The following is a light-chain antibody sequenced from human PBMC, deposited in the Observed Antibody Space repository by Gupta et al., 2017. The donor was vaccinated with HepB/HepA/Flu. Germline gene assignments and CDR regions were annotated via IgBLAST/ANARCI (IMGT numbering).Light chain of an antibody. Sequence: EIVMTPSPATLSVSPGERATLSCRASQRVSSNLAWYQQKPGQATRLLIYGESTRATGIQARFSGSGSGTEFTLTISRLQSEDFAVYYCQQHNNWRTFGQGTKVEIK. CDR1: QRVSSN. J-gene: IGKJ1*01. CDR3: QQHNNWRT. CDR2: GES. V-gene: IGKV3-15*01.